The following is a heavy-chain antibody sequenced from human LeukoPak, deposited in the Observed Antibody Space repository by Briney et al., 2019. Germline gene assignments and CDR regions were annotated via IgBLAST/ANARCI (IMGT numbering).Heavy chain of an antibody. J-gene: IGHJ5*01. V-gene: IGHV4-59*01. CDR3: AREGGRQWLVSGAFDS. D-gene: IGHD6-19*01. CDR2: IYYSGST. Sequence: PSGTLSLTCTVSGGSISTYYWSWIRQPPGTGLEGIGYIYYSGSTDYTPSLKSRVTISMDTSKNQSSLKMTSVTAADTAVYYCAREGGRQWLVSGAFDSWGQGTLVTVSS. CDR1: GGSISTYY.